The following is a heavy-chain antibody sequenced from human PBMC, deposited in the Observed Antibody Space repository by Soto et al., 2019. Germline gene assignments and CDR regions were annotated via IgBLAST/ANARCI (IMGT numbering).Heavy chain of an antibody. V-gene: IGHV3-21*01. CDR3: ARDSSFNYDFWSGYNSYYYMDV. Sequence: GGSLRLSCAASGFTFSSYSMNWVRQAPGKGLEWVSSISSSSSYIYYADSLKGRFTISRDNAKNSLYLQMNSLRAEDTAVYYCARDSSFNYDFWSGYNSYYYMDVWGKGTTVTVSS. CDR1: GFTFSSYS. D-gene: IGHD3-3*01. CDR2: ISSSSSYI. J-gene: IGHJ6*03.